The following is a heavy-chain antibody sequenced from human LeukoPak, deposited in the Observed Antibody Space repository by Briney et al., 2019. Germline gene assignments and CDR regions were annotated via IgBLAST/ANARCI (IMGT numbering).Heavy chain of an antibody. CDR3: ARHPRGTNWFDP. CDR1: GYPISSSYY. J-gene: IGHJ5*02. V-gene: IGHV4-38-2*01. CDR2: IYHSGST. Sequence: KPSETLSLTCAVSGYPISSSYYWGWVRQPPGNGLEWIGTIYHSGSTYYNPSLKSRVTLSVDTSKNQFSLKLTSVTASDTAVYYCARHPRGTNWFDPWGQGTLVTVSS.